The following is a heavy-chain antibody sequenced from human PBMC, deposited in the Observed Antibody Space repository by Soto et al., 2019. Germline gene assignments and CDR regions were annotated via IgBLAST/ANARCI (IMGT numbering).Heavy chain of an antibody. V-gene: IGHV3-23*01. J-gene: IGHJ4*02. CDR1: GFTFSSYT. Sequence: EVQVLESGGGLVQPGGSLRLSCAASGFTFSSYTMSWVRQAPGKGLEWVSSISGGGDTTTYTDSVKGRFTITRDNSKNTLYLEMNGLRAEDTAVYYCAKDRFGGTTSCYGELDYWGQGTLVTVSS. CDR2: ISGGGDTT. CDR3: AKDRFGGTTSCYGELDY. D-gene: IGHD2-2*01.